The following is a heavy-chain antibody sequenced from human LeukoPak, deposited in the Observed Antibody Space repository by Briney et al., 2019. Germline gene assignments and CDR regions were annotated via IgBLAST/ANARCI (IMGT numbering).Heavy chain of an antibody. CDR1: GGSISSSSYF. CDR2: IYYSGST. J-gene: IGHJ4*02. V-gene: IGHV4-39*01. Sequence: SETLSLTCTVSGGSISSSSYFWGWLRQPPGKGLEWIGSIYYSGSTYYNPSLKSRVTVSVDTSKNQFSLKLSSVTAADTAVYYCARLGGYYFNFDYWGQGTLVTVSS. CDR3: ARLGGYYFNFDY. D-gene: IGHD3-22*01.